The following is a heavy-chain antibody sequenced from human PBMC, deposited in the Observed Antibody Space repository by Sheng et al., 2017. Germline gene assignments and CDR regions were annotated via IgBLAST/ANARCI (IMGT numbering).Heavy chain of an antibody. CDR3: ARNDRSTRGLSY. J-gene: IGHJ4*02. D-gene: IGHD1-1*01. CDR2: INHGGST. CDR1: GGSFSGYY. Sequence: QVQLQRWGAGLLKPSETLSLTCAVYGGSFSGYYWSWIRQPPGKGLEWIGEINHGGSTNYNPSLKSRVTISVDTSKNQFSLKLSSVTAADTAVYYCARNDRSTRGLSYWGQGTLVTVSS. V-gene: IGHV4-34*01.